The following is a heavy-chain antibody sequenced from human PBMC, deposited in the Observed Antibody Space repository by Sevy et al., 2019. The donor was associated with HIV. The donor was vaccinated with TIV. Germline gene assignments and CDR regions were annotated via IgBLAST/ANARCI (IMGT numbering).Heavy chain of an antibody. J-gene: IGHJ5*02. CDR3: AKRQGAFDP. D-gene: IGHD1-26*01. Sequence: GGSLRLSCAASGFTFNTETMSWVRQAPGKGLEWVSSISASGAATYYVYSVKGRFTISRDNSKNTLYLQMNSLRAEDTAVYYCAKRQGAFDPWGQGTLVTVSS. V-gene: IGHV3-23*01. CDR2: ISASGAAT. CDR1: GFTFNTET.